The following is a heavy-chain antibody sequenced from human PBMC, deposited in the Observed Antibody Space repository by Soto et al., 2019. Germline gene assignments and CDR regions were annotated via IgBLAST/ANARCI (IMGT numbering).Heavy chain of an antibody. CDR3: ARVPDLDYCSRSSCLYYFDY. V-gene: IGHV3-23*01. D-gene: IGHD2-2*01. J-gene: IGHJ4*02. Sequence: ALRLSSVACGFTFSRYVRSWVRQAPGKGLEWVSTINSNGDSTYYADSVKGRFTISKDNSRNSLYLQVNSLRAEDTAVYYCARVPDLDYCSRSSCLYYFDYWGQGALVTVSS. CDR1: GFTFSRYV. CDR2: INSNGDST.